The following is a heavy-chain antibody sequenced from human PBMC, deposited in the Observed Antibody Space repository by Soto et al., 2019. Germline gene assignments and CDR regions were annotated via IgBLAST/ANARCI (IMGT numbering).Heavy chain of an antibody. V-gene: IGHV4-59*01. CDR3: ARLQYTVVTPIDM. CDR2: IYYRGST. J-gene: IGHJ3*02. CDR1: GGSMSEYF. Sequence: PSETLSLTCSVSGGSMSEYFWSWIRQSPGKGLEWIGYIYYRGSTDYNPSLKSRVTISVDTSKNQISLRLTSVTAADTAMYYCARLQYTVVTPIDMWGQGTMVTVSS. D-gene: IGHD2-21*02.